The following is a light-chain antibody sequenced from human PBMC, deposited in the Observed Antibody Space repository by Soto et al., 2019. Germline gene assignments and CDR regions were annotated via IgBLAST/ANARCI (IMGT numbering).Light chain of an antibody. CDR1: QSVSNNY. V-gene: IGKV3-20*01. Sequence: EMVLTQSPGTLSLSPGGRATLSCSASQSVSNNYLAWYQQKPGQAPRLLIYGASNRATGIPDRFSGSGSGTDFTLTISRLEPEDFAVYYCQQYGSSPLTFGGGTKVDIK. CDR2: GAS. J-gene: IGKJ4*01. CDR3: QQYGSSPLT.